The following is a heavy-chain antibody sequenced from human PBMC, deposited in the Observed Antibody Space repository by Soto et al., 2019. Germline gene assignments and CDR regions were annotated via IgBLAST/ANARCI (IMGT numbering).Heavy chain of an antibody. D-gene: IGHD2-15*01. CDR2: IIPMFETV. Sequence: GASVNGSCKASGGTFDNYAVSWVRQAPGQGLEWMGGIIPMFETVNYAQRFQGRLTIAADESTSTAYMELTSLTSADTAIYFCARGLRTGNYGMDVWGQGTTVTVSS. J-gene: IGHJ6*02. V-gene: IGHV1-69*13. CDR1: GGTFDNYA. CDR3: ARGLRTGNYGMDV.